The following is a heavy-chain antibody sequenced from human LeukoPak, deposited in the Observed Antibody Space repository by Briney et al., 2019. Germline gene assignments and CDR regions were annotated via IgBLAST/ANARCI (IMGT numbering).Heavy chain of an antibody. Sequence: GASVKVSCKASGYTFTGYYIQWVRQAPGQGLEWMGWINPSSGATKYAQRFQGRVTMTRDTSISSAYMELSRLRSDDTAVYYCTRKPLEAYSDSSGFYSHFDYWGQGTLVTVSS. CDR2: INPSSGAT. V-gene: IGHV1-2*02. CDR1: GYTFTGYY. CDR3: TRKPLEAYSDSSGFYSHFDY. D-gene: IGHD3-22*01. J-gene: IGHJ4*02.